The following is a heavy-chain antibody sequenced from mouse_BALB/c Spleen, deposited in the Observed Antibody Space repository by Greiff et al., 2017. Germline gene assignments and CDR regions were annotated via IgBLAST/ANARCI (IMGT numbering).Heavy chain of an antibody. D-gene: IGHD2-14*01. CDR3: ATAYYRYGYIDD. CDR1: GYSITSGYY. Sequence: DVQLQESGPGLVKPSQSLSLTCSVTGYSITSGYYWNWLLQFPGNKLEWMGYISYDGSNNYNPSLKNRISITRDTSKSQFFLKLNSVTTEDTATYYCATAYYRYGYIDDWGEGTTVTVSS. V-gene: IGHV3-6*02. CDR2: ISYDGSN. J-gene: IGHJ1*01.